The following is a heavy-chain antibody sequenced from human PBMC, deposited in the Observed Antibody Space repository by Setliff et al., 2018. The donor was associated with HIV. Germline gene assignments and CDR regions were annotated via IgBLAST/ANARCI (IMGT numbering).Heavy chain of an antibody. D-gene: IGHD3-22*01. Sequence: ASVKVSCKASGYTFTGYYMHWVRQAPGQGLEWMGWINPNSGGTNYAQKFQGRVTMTRDTSTSTAYMELSSLRSEDTAVYYCARGGVYYYDSSGWSMDYWGQGTQVTVSS. CDR2: INPNSGGT. CDR1: GYTFTGYY. V-gene: IGHV1-2*02. CDR3: ARGGVYYYDSSGWSMDY. J-gene: IGHJ4*02.